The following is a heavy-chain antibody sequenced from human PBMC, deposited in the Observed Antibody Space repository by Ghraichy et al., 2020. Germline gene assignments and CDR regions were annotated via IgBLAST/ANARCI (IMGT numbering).Heavy chain of an antibody. CDR3: ARRAGGSYYYDSSGYSPTVLAFDI. CDR2: INPNSGGT. CDR1: GYTFTGYY. D-gene: IGHD3-22*01. Sequence: ASVKVSCKASGYTFTGYYMHWVRQAPGQGLEWMGRINPNSGGTNYAQKFQGRVTMTRDTSISTAYMELSRLRSDDTAVYYCARRAGGSYYYDSSGYSPTVLAFDIWGQGTMVTVSS. V-gene: IGHV1-2*06. J-gene: IGHJ3*02.